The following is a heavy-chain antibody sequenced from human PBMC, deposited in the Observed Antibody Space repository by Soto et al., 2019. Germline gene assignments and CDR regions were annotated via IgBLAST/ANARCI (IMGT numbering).Heavy chain of an antibody. CDR2: INPTTGAT. J-gene: IGHJ5*02. V-gene: IGHV1-2*02. Sequence: WASVKASCKASGYTFTAHYLHWVRKAPGEGLEWMGWINPTTGATRYAQKFQGRVTMTRDTSMSTAYLEVRSLRPDDTAVYYCEKRDSSWVSWFDPWGQGTRVSVSS. CDR3: EKRDSSWVSWFDP. CDR1: GYTFTAHY. D-gene: IGHD6-19*01.